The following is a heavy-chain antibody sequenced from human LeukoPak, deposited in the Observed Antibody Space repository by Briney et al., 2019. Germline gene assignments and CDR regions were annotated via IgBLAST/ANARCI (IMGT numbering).Heavy chain of an antibody. J-gene: IGHJ4*02. CDR1: GGSISSYY. D-gene: IGHD1-26*01. CDR3: ARVRHSGTKQPPDHFDY. Sequence: SETLSLTCTVSGGSISSYYWSWIQQPPGKGLEWIGYIYYSGSTNYNPSLKSRVTISVDTSKNQFSLKLSSVTAADTAVYYCARVRHSGTKQPPDHFDYWGQGTLVTVSS. V-gene: IGHV4-59*08. CDR2: IYYSGST.